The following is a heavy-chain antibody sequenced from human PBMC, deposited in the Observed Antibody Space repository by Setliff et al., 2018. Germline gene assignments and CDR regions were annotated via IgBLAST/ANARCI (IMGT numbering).Heavy chain of an antibody. CDR2: ISAYNGYI. V-gene: IGHV1-18*01. CDR1: GYTFSNYG. D-gene: IGHD3-22*01. J-gene: IGHJ3*02. Sequence: ASVKVSCKASGYTFSNYGISWVRQAPGQGLEWMGWISAYNGYIIYAQKLQGRVTMTRDTSISTAYMELSRLRSDDTAVYYCARVYYDSSGSGLDIWGQGTMVTVSS. CDR3: ARVYYDSSGSGLDI.